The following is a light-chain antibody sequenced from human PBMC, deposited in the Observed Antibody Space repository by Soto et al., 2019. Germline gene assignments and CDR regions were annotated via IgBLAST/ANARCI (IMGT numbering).Light chain of an antibody. CDR2: GAS. J-gene: IGKJ4*01. CDR3: QQYKDWPPLT. V-gene: IGKV3-15*01. Sequence: IVMTQSPATLSVSPGERATLSCRASQSVTSNLAWYQQKPGQAPRLVIYGASTRATGIPARFSGSGSGTEFTLTISSLQSEDFAVFYCQQYKDWPPLTFGGGTRVEIK. CDR1: QSVTSN.